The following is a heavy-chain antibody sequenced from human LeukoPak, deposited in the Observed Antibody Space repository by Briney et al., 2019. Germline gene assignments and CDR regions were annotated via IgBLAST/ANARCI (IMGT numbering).Heavy chain of an antibody. D-gene: IGHD2-15*01. V-gene: IGHV4-34*01. J-gene: IGHJ4*02. CDR2: INHSGST. CDR3: AAQARYYYVDY. CDR1: GGSFSGYY. Sequence: SETLSLTCAVYGGSFSGYYWSWIRQPPGKGLEWIGEINHSGSTNYNPSLKSRVTISVDTSKDQFSLKLSSVTAADTAVYYCAAQARYYYVDYWGQGTLVTVSS.